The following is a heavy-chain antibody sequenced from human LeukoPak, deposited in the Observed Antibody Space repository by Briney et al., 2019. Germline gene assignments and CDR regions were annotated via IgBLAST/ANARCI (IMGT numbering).Heavy chain of an antibody. CDR3: ASGYDYYDSSGYPYYFDY. Sequence: ASVKVSCTASGHTFTTYYVHLVRQAPGQGLEWMGVINPSGDGTNYPQRFQGRVTLTRDTSTSTVYMELSSLRSEDTAIYYCASGYDYYDSSGYPYYFDYWGQGTLVTVSS. CDR1: GHTFTTYY. V-gene: IGHV1-46*01. CDR2: INPSGDGT. J-gene: IGHJ4*02. D-gene: IGHD3-22*01.